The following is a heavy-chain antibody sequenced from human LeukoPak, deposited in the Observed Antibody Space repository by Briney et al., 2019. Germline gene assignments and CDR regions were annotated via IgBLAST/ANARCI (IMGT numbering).Heavy chain of an antibody. D-gene: IGHD1-26*01. CDR1: GYTFTGYY. V-gene: IGHV1-2*04. CDR2: INPNSGGT. Sequence: ASVKVSCKASGYTFTGYYMHWVRQAPGRGLEWMGWINPNSGGTNYAQKFQGWVTMTRDTSISTAYMELSRLRSDDTAVYYCARGDEFSGNYYADYWGQGTLVTVSS. J-gene: IGHJ4*02. CDR3: ARGDEFSGNYYADY.